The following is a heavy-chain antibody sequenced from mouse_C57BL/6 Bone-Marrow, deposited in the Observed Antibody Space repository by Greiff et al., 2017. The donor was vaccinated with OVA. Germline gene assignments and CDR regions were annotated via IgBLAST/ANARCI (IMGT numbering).Heavy chain of an antibody. J-gene: IGHJ2*01. Sequence: QVQLQQSGPELVKPGASVKLSCKASGYTITSYDINWVKQRPGQGLEWIGWIYPRDGSTKYTEKFKGKATLTVDTSSSTAYMELHSLTSEDSAVYFCARDTTVVASDFDYWGQGTTLTVSA. CDR1: GYTITSYD. V-gene: IGHV1-85*01. CDR2: IYPRDGST. D-gene: IGHD1-1*01. CDR3: ARDTTVVASDFDY.